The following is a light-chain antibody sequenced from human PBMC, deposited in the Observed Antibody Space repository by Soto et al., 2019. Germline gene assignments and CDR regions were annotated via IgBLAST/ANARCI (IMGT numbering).Light chain of an antibody. J-gene: IGKJ1*01. CDR3: QHRSNWPWT. CDR1: QSVSSN. CDR2: DAS. V-gene: IGKV3-11*01. Sequence: EIVLTQSPVTVSLSPGERATLSCRASQSVSSNLALYQQRPGQAPRLLIFDASRRATGIPDRFSGSGFGTDFTLAISSLEPEDFAVYYCQHRSNWPWTFGQGTKVEIK.